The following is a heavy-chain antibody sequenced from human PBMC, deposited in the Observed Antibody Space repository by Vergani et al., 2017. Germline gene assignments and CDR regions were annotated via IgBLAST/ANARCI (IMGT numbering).Heavy chain of an antibody. Sequence: QVQLQQWGAGLLKPSETLSLTCAVYGGSFSGYYWSWIRQPPGKGLEWIGEINHSGSTNYNPSLKSRVTISVDTSKNKFSLKLSSGTAADTAVYYCARWRKDDLAAAGVLDAFDIWGQGTMVTVSS. CDR3: ARWRKDDLAAAGVLDAFDI. J-gene: IGHJ3*02. CDR2: INHSGST. V-gene: IGHV4-34*01. CDR1: GGSFSGYY. D-gene: IGHD6-13*01.